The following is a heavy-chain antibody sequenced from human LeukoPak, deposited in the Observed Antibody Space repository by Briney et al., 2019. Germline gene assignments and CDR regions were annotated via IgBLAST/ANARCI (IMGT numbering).Heavy chain of an antibody. J-gene: IGHJ5*02. CDR1: GFTLSSYA. V-gene: IGHV3-23*01. CDR3: ARDRAGRESWVEFDL. Sequence: AGSLTLSCEASGFTLSSYAMSWVRQATGRGLEWVSGISAGGGSTYYADSVKGRFTMSRDTSKNMVYLQMNSLKVEDSAIYYCARDRAGRESWVEFDLWGQGTLVNVSS. D-gene: IGHD3-10*01. CDR2: ISAGGGST.